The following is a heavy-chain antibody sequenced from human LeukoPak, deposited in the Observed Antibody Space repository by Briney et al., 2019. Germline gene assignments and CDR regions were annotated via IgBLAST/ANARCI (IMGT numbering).Heavy chain of an antibody. CDR3: ARDTQGPIAAAGSDY. J-gene: IGHJ4*02. CDR1: GFTFSNYD. V-gene: IGHV3-21*01. Sequence: PGGSLRLSCAASGFTFSNYDMNWVRQAPGKGLEWVSSISTTSAYIYYAGSVRGRFTISRDNSKNSLYLQMDSLRVEGTAVYYCARDTQGPIAAAGSDYWGQGTLVTVSS. D-gene: IGHD6-13*01. CDR2: ISTTSAYI.